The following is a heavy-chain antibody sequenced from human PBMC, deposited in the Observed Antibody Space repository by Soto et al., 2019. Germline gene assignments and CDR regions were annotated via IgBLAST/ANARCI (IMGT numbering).Heavy chain of an antibody. Sequence: GASVKVSCKASGYTFTSYYMHWVRRAPGQGLEWMGIINPSGGSTSYAQKFQGRVTMTRDTSTSTVYMELSSLRSEDTAVYYCARDPFHDCSGGSCQDYWGQGTLVTVSS. D-gene: IGHD2-15*01. CDR1: GYTFTSYY. J-gene: IGHJ4*02. V-gene: IGHV1-46*01. CDR3: ARDPFHDCSGGSCQDY. CDR2: INPSGGST.